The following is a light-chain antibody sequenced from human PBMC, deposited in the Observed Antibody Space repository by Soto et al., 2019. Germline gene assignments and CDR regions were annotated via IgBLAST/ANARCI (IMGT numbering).Light chain of an antibody. CDR3: SSDAGSNNWV. J-gene: IGLJ3*02. Sequence: QSVLTQPPSASGSPGQSVTISCTGTSSDVGGSNYVSWYQHHPGKAPKLMIYEVSKRPSGVPDRFSGCKSGNTASLTVSGLQAEDEADYYCSSDAGSNNWVFGGGTKLT. CDR1: SSDVGGSNY. CDR2: EVS. V-gene: IGLV2-8*01.